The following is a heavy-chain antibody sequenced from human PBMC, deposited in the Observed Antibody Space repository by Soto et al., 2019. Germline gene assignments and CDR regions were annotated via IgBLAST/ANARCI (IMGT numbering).Heavy chain of an antibody. Sequence: GGSLRLSCASSGGPFISYAMRWVRQAPGKGLEWVSAISGSGGSTYYADSVKGRFTISRDNSKNTLYLQMNSLRAEDTAVYYCAKSLGYYYDSSGYSDYYYDGMDVWGQGTTVTVSS. CDR3: AKSLGYYYDSSGYSDYYYDGMDV. CDR2: ISGSGGST. V-gene: IGHV3-23*01. J-gene: IGHJ6*02. CDR1: GGPFISYA. D-gene: IGHD3-22*01.